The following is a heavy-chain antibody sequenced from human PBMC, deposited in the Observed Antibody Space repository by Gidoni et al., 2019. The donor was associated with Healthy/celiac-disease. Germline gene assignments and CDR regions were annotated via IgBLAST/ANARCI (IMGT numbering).Heavy chain of an antibody. Sequence: QVQLVQSGAEVKKPGSSVKVSCTASGGTFSSYAISWVRQAPGQGLEWMGGIIPIFGTANYAQKFQGRVTITADKSTSTAYMELSSLRSEDTAVYYCARDYEDYDILTGYYGYFDYWGQGTLVTVSS. D-gene: IGHD3-9*01. V-gene: IGHV1-69*06. J-gene: IGHJ4*02. CDR1: GGTFSSYA. CDR2: IIPIFGTA. CDR3: ARDYEDYDILTGYYGYFDY.